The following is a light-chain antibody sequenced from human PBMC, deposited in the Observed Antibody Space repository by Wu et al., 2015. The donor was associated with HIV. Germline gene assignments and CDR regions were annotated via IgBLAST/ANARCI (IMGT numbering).Light chain of an antibody. J-gene: IGKJ1*01. CDR1: QSVGSN. CDR2: GAS. CDR3: QQYNDPMT. V-gene: IGKV3-15*01. Sequence: IVMTQSPATLSVSPGERATLSCRASQSVGSNLAWYQQKPGQAPRLLIYGASTRATSIPGRFSGSGSGTEFTLTISSLQSEDVAVYYCQQYNDPMTFGQGTKVEFK.